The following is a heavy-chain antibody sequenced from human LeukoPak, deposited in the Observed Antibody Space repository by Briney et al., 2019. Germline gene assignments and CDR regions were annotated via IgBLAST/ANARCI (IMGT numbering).Heavy chain of an antibody. CDR2: ISWDGGST. CDR1: GFTFDDYT. CDR3: ATDAYGISGISSGFMDY. D-gene: IGHD1-14*01. J-gene: IGHJ4*02. Sequence: GGSLRLSCAASGFTFDDYTMHWVRQAPGKGLEWVSLISWDGGSTYYADSVKGRFTISRDNSKNPLYLQMNSLRTEDTALYYCATDAYGISGISSGFMDYWGQGTLVTVSS. V-gene: IGHV3-43*01.